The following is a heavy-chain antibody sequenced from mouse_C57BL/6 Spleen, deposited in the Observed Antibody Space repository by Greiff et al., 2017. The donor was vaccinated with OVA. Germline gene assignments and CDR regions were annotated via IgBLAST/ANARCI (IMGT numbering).Heavy chain of an antibody. J-gene: IGHJ4*01. Sequence: QVQLKESGAELVKPGASVKISCKASGYAFSSYWMNWVKQRPGKGLEWIGQIYPGDGDTNYNGKFKGKATLTADKSSSTAYMQLSSLTSEDSAVYFCAAVVGPYAMDYWGQGTSVTVSS. D-gene: IGHD1-1*01. CDR1: GYAFSSYW. CDR2: IYPGDGDT. CDR3: AAVVGPYAMDY. V-gene: IGHV1-80*01.